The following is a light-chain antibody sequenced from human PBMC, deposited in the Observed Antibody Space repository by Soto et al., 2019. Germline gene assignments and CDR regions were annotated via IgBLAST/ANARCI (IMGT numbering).Light chain of an antibody. J-gene: IGLJ1*01. V-gene: IGLV1-40*01. Sequence: QTVLTPPRSVAWAPGERVTIYCTGNSSNIGAGYDVHWYQQLPGTAPKLLIYGNSNRPSGVPDRFSGSKSGTSASLAITGLQAEDEADYYCQSYDSSLSGYVFGTGTKVTVL. CDR1: SSNIGAGYD. CDR3: QSYDSSLSGYV. CDR2: GNS.